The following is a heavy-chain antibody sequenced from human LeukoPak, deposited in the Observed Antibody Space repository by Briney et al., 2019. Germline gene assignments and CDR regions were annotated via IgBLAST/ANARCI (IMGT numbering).Heavy chain of an antibody. CDR3: ARDRWRWLQYHYYYMDV. D-gene: IGHD5-24*01. CDR1: GDSISSGSYY. CDR2: IYYSKNT. Sequence: SETLSLTCTVSGDSISSGSYYWGWIRQPPGKGLEWIGSIYYSKNTYYKPSLKSRVNISVDTSKNHFSLKLSSVTAADTAVYYCARDRWRWLQYHYYYMDVWGKGTTVTVSS. J-gene: IGHJ6*03. V-gene: IGHV4-39*02.